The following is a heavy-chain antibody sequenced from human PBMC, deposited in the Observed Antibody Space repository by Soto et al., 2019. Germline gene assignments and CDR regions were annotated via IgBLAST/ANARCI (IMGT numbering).Heavy chain of an antibody. CDR1: GYTFTSYG. CDR3: ASSSYDFWSGYYTYYYYYGMDV. CDR2: ISAYNGNT. Sequence: ASVKVSCKASGYTFTSYGISWVRQAPGQGLEWMGWISAYNGNTNYAQKLQGRVTMTTDTSTSTAYMELRSLRSDDTAVYYCASSSYDFWSGYYTYYYYYGMDVWGQGTTVTVS. J-gene: IGHJ6*02. D-gene: IGHD3-3*01. V-gene: IGHV1-18*01.